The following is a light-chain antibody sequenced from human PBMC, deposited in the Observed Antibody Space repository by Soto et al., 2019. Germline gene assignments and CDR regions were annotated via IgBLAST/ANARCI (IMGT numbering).Light chain of an antibody. CDR1: QSINTNY. CDR3: QQYDGLLS. V-gene: IGKV3-20*01. CDR2: GAS. Sequence: EIVLTQSPGTLSLSPGERATLSCRASQSINTNYLAWYKQKPGQPPRLLIHGASSRATGTPDRFSGSGSGTDYTLTISRLEPEDFAVYYCQQYDGLLSFGGGTKVEIK. J-gene: IGKJ4*01.